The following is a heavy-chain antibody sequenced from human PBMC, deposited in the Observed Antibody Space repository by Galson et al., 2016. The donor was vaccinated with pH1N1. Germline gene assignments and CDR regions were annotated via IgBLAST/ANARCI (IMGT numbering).Heavy chain of an antibody. CDR2: VKPDGSKK. Sequence: SLRLSCAASGFTFSNYWMSWVRQAPGKGLESVANVKPDGSKKYYVGSVKGRFTISRDNTKNSLYLEMNSLRADDTAIYYFAREGVSTVRELDAFDMWGQGTMVTVSS. J-gene: IGHJ3*02. CDR3: AREGVSTVRELDAFDM. V-gene: IGHV3-7*01. D-gene: IGHD3-10*01. CDR1: GFTFSNYW.